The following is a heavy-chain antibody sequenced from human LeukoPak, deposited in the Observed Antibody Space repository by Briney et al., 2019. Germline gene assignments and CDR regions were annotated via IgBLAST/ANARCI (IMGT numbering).Heavy chain of an antibody. CDR1: GFNFDDYA. J-gene: IGHJ5*01. Sequence: PGGSLRLSCAASGFNFDDYAMHWVRQTPGKGLEWISLITWDGGGTYYADSVKGRFTISRDNGKTSLFLQLNSLRHEDTALYYCAKAFYFDSRAYFPPDSWGHGTLVTVSS. CDR2: ITWDGGGT. D-gene: IGHD3-22*01. CDR3: AKAFYFDSRAYFPPDS. V-gene: IGHV3-43D*03.